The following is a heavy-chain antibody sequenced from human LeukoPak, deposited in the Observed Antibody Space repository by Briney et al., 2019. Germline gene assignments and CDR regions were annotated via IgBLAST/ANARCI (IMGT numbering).Heavy chain of an antibody. Sequence: SETLSLTCAVSGYSISSGYYWGWIRQPPGKGLEWIGSIYHSGSTYYNPSLKSRVTISVDTSKNQFSLKLSSVTAADTAVYYCAREAAAGSNWFDLWGQGTLVTVSS. CDR3: AREAAAGSNWFDL. J-gene: IGHJ5*02. D-gene: IGHD6-13*01. V-gene: IGHV4-38-2*02. CDR1: GYSISSGYY. CDR2: IYHSGST.